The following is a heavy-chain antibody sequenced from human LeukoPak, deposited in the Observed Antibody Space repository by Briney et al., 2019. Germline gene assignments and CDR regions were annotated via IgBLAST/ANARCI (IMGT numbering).Heavy chain of an antibody. D-gene: IGHD3-3*01. CDR2: IYYSGST. CDR3: ARDRGYDFWSGYLGDWYFDL. V-gene: IGHV4-59*01. CDR1: GGSISSYY. J-gene: IGHJ2*01. Sequence: PSETLSLTCTVSGGSISSYYWSWIRQPPGKGLEWIGYIYYSGSTNYNPSLKSRVTISVDTSKNQFSLKLSSVTAADTAVYYCARDRGYDFWSGYLGDWYFDLWGRGTLVTVSS.